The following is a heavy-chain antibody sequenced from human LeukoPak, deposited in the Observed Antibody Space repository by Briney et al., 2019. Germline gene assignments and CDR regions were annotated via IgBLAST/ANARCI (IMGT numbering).Heavy chain of an antibody. D-gene: IGHD3-10*01. J-gene: IGHJ4*02. CDR3: ARSPYYYGSGTHFDY. Sequence: PSETLSLTCAVSGGSISSSNWWSWVRQPPGKGLEWIGYIYHSGSTYYNPSLKSRVTISVDRSKNQFSLKLSSVTAADTAVYYCARSPYYYGSGTHFDYWGQGTLVTVSS. CDR2: IYHSGST. CDR1: GGSISSSNW. V-gene: IGHV4-4*02.